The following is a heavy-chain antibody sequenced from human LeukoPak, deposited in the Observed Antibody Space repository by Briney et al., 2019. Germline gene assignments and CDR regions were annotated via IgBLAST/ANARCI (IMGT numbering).Heavy chain of an antibody. D-gene: IGHD3-3*01. J-gene: IGHJ5*02. CDR1: GFTFSSYG. CDR3: ARVPYYDFWSFDP. V-gene: IGHV3-30*03. Sequence: PGGPLRLSCAASGFTFSSYGMHWVRQAPGKGLEWVAVISYDGSNKYYADSVKGRFTISRDNSKNTLYLQMNSLRAEDTAVYYCARVPYYDFWSFDPWGQGTLVTVSS. CDR2: ISYDGSNK.